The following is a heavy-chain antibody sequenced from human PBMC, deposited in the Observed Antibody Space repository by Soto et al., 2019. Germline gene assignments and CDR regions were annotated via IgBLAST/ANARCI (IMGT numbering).Heavy chain of an antibody. Sequence: QGQLQESGPGLVRPSETLSLTCTVSGASITSYYWSWIRQSSGKGLEWIGYIHYSGSTNYNPSLESRVTMSIDTSESQFSLRLRSVTAADTAVYYCARLDYYYYLAVWGKGTAVTVSS. CDR3: ARLDYYYYLAV. CDR2: IHYSGST. J-gene: IGHJ6*03. V-gene: IGHV4-59*12. CDR1: GASITSYY.